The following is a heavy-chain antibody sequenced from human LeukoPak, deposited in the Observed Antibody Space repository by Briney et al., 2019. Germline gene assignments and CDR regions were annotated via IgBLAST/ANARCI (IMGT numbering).Heavy chain of an antibody. V-gene: IGHV1-69*06. Sequence: SVKVSCKASGGTFSSYAISWVRQAPGQGREWMGGIIPIFGTANYAQKFQGRVTITADKSTSTAYMELSSLRSEDTAVYYCARVGSGYSYGYSDYWGQGTLVTVSS. CDR2: IIPIFGTA. J-gene: IGHJ4*02. CDR3: ARVGSGYSYGYSDY. CDR1: GGTFSSYA. D-gene: IGHD5-18*01.